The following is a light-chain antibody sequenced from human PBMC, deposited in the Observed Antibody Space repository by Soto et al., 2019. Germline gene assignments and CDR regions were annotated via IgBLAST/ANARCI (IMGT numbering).Light chain of an antibody. CDR1: QSVSSY. J-gene: IGKJ5*01. Sequence: EIAFRHSTATQCLSPGERATHSCRASQSVSSYFAWYQQKPGQAPRLLIYDASNRATGIPARFSGSGSGTDFTLTISSLEAEDFAVYYCQQRSNWPLTFGQGTRLEIK. CDR2: DAS. V-gene: IGKV3-11*01. CDR3: QQRSNWPLT.